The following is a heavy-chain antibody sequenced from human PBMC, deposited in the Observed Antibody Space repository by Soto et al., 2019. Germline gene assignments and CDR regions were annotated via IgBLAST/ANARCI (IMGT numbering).Heavy chain of an antibody. J-gene: IGHJ4*02. CDR2: IFWAEDK. D-gene: IGHD5-12*01. V-gene: IGHV2-5*02. CDR1: GFSLSTSGVG. Sequence: QITLKESGPTLVKPTQTLTLTCNVSGFSLSTSGVGVGWIRQPPGKALGWLALIFWAEDKRYSPSLKTRLTITRDTSKNQGFLTMTNMYPVDTATYSCAHRLVDGYIGHWGQGTLVTFSS. CDR3: AHRLVDGYIGH.